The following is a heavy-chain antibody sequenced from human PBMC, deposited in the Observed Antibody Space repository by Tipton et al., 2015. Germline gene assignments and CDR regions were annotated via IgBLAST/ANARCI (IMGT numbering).Heavy chain of an antibody. CDR2: IKSKTDGGTI. D-gene: IGHD6-13*01. CDR1: GFAFPYAW. J-gene: IGHJ6*02. V-gene: IGHV3-15*07. CDR3: STRPRYSSSWHNYYDGVEV. Sequence: SLRLSCAASGFAFPYAWMNWVRRGPGKGLEWVGRIKSKTDGGTIEYAAPVKGRFTISRDDSENTVYLQMNSLKIEDTAVYYCSTRPRYSSSWHNYYDGVEVWGQGTTVTVSS.